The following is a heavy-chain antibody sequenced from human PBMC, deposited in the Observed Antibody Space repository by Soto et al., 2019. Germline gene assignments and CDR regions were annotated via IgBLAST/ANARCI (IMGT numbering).Heavy chain of an antibody. CDR1: GGSFSDYY. Sequence: SETLSLTCAVYGGSFSDYYWTWIRQPPGKELEWIGEINHTGGTHYNPSLKSRVTMSVDTSKNQFSLRLSSVTAADTAIYYCATRITVFGLLIPPFDPWGQGTQVTVSS. V-gene: IGHV4-34*01. CDR3: ATRITVFGLLIPPFDP. D-gene: IGHD3-3*01. J-gene: IGHJ5*02. CDR2: INHTGGT.